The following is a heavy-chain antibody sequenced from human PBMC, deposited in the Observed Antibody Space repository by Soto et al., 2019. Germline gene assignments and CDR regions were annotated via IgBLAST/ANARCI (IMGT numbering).Heavy chain of an antibody. D-gene: IGHD2-2*01. Sequence: ASVKVSCKASGGTFSSYSISWVRQAPGQGLEWMGGIIPIFGTANYAQKFQGRVTITADESTSTAYMELSSLRAEDTAVYYCARDGTSCYDYWGQGTLVTVSS. CDR3: ARDGTSCYDY. CDR1: GGTFSSYS. CDR2: IIPIFGTA. V-gene: IGHV1-69*13. J-gene: IGHJ4*02.